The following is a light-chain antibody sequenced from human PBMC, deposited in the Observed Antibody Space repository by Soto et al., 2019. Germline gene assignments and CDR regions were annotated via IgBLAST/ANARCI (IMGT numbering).Light chain of an antibody. CDR2: EGS. V-gene: IGLV2-23*01. J-gene: IGLJ1*01. CDR1: SSDVGSYNL. CDR3: CSYAGSSTL. Sequence: QSVLTQPASVSGSPGQSITISCTGTSSDVGSYNLVSWYQQHPGKAPKLMIYEGSKRPSGVSNRFSGSKSGNTASLTISGLQAEDEADYYCCSYAGSSTLFGTGTKGTVL.